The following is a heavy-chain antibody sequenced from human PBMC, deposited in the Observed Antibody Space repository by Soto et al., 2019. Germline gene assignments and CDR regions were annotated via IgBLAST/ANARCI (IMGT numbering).Heavy chain of an antibody. CDR2: IYYSGST. D-gene: IGHD1-26*01. V-gene: IGHV4-59*01. J-gene: IGHJ4*01. CDR3: ARSSGSYRCVVDN. CDR1: GGSISSYY. Sequence: LTCTLSGGSISSYYWSWIRQPPVKGLEWIGYIYYSGSTNYNPSLKSRFTISFDTSKNQFSLNLSSVTAADTAVYYCARSSGSYRCVVDNWGQGTQVTVSS.